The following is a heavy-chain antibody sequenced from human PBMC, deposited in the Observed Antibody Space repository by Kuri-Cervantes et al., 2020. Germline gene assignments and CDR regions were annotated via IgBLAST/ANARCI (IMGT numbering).Heavy chain of an antibody. V-gene: IGHV4-59*01. Sequence: SETLSLTCTVSGGSISSYYWSWIRQPPGKGLEWIGYIYYSGSTNYNPSLKSRVTISVDTSKNQFPLKLSSVTAADTAVYYCARDVRDGYKNHYWYFDLWGRGTLVTVSS. CDR1: GGSISSYY. CDR3: ARDVRDGYKNHYWYFDL. CDR2: IYYSGST. D-gene: IGHD5-24*01. J-gene: IGHJ2*01.